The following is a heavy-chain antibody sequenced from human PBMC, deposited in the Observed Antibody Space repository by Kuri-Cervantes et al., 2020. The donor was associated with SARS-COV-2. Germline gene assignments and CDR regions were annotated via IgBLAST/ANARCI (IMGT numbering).Heavy chain of an antibody. CDR3: VREAPGSASGITSFDL. D-gene: IGHD3-10*01. CDR2: IATSGDT. Sequence: GESLKISCAASGFTLSACGMHWVRQVTGKGLEWVSTIATSGDTYYLNSVEGRFTISRESARNSLYLQMNSLRVEDTAVYYCVREAPGSASGITSFDLWGRGTLVTVSS. V-gene: IGHV3-13*01. CDR1: GFTLSACG. J-gene: IGHJ2*01.